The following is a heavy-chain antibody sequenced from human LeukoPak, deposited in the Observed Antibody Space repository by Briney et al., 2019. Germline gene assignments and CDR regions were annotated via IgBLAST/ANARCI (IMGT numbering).Heavy chain of an antibody. CDR2: INHSGST. CDR1: GGSFSGYY. D-gene: IGHD1-1*01. Sequence: PSETLSLTCAVYGGSFSGYYWSWIRQPPGKGLEWIGEINHSGSTNYNPSLKSRVTISVDTSKNQFSLKLSSVTAADTAVYYCAREYNWNDKSYAFDIWGQGTMVTVSS. CDR3: AREYNWNDKSYAFDI. J-gene: IGHJ3*02. V-gene: IGHV4-34*01.